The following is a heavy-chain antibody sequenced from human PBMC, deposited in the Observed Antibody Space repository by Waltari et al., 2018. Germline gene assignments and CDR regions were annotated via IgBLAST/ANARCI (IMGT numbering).Heavy chain of an antibody. J-gene: IGHJ3*02. D-gene: IGHD4-17*01. Sequence: QVQLVQSGDEVKKPGSSVKVSCKASDATFSSYAISWVRQAPGQGLEWMGGIIPIFGTANYAQKFQGRVTITTDESTSTAYMELSSLRSEDTAVYYCARDRTVTTLPPDAFDIWGQGTMVTVSS. CDR1: DATFSSYA. CDR3: ARDRTVTTLPPDAFDI. CDR2: IIPIFGTA. V-gene: IGHV1-69*05.